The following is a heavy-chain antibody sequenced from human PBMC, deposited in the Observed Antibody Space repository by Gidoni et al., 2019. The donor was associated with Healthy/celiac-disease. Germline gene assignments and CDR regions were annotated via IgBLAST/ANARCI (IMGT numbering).Heavy chain of an antibody. V-gene: IGHV1-3*01. Sequence: QVQLVQSGAEVKKPGASVKVSCKASCYTFNSYAMHWVRQAPGQRLEWMGWINAGNGNTKYSQKFQGRVTITRDTSASTAYMELSSLRSEDTAVYYCARGSCYTTGHCYYGMDVWGQGTTVTVSS. J-gene: IGHJ6*02. CDR2: INAGNGNT. CDR3: ARGSCYTTGHCYYGMDV. CDR1: CYTFNSYA. D-gene: IGHD2-15*01.